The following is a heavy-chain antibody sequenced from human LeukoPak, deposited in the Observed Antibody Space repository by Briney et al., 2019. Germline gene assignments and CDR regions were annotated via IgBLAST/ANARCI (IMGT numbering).Heavy chain of an antibody. CDR1: GGSISSGDYY. D-gene: IGHD6-13*01. CDR3: ARVSIAAAGDRFDY. V-gene: IGHV4-30-4*08. Sequence: SETLPLTCTVSGGSISSGDYYWSWIRQPPGKGLEWIGYIYYSGSTYYNPSLKSRVTISVDTSKNQFSLKLRSVTAADAAVYYCARVSIAAAGDRFDYWGQGTLVTVSS. J-gene: IGHJ4*02. CDR2: IYYSGST.